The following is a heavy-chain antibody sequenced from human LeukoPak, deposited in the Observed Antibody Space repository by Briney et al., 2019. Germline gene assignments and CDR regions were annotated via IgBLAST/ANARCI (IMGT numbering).Heavy chain of an antibody. J-gene: IGHJ4*02. D-gene: IGHD1-26*01. CDR1: GFTVSSNY. CDR3: ARVEYSGSYLDY. Sequence: GGSLRLSCAASGFTVSSNYMSWVRQAPGKGPEWVSVIYSGGSTYHADSVKGRFTISRDNSKNTLYLQMNSLRAEDTAVYYCARVEYSGSYLDYWGQGTLVTVSS. CDR2: IYSGGST. V-gene: IGHV3-53*01.